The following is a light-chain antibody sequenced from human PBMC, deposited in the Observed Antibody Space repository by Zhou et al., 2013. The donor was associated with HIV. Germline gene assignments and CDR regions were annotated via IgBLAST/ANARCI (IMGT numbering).Light chain of an antibody. J-gene: IGKJ2*01. V-gene: IGKV1D-16*01. CDR3: QQYGSLRYT. CDR2: GAS. Sequence: DIQMTQSPSTLSASVGDRVTITCRASQGISKWLAWYQQKPGKAPKLLIYGASSLQSGVPSRFSGSGFGTDFTLTISRLEPEDFAVYYCQQYGSLRYTFGQGTKVEIK. CDR1: QGISKW.